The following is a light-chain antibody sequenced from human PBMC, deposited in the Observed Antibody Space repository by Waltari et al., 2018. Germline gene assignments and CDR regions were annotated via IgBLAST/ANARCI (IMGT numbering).Light chain of an antibody. V-gene: IGKV4-1*01. CDR1: QSVLYSSNNKKY. Sequence: DIVMTQSPDSLAVSLGERATINCKSSQSVLYSSNNKKYLAWYQQKPGQPPKLLIYWASTRESGVPDRFSGSGSGTDFILSISSLQAEDVAVYYCQQYYTSPYTFGQGTKLEIK. CDR3: QQYYTSPYT. J-gene: IGKJ2*01. CDR2: WAS.